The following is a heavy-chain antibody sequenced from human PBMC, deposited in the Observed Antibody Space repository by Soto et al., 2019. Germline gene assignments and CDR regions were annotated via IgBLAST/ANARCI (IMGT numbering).Heavy chain of an antibody. D-gene: IGHD5-12*01. CDR3: ASGHHSGYERTYYFDY. CDR2: IYYSGST. CDR1: GGSISSGGYY. J-gene: IGHJ4*02. V-gene: IGHV4-31*03. Sequence: SETLSLTCTVSGGSISSGGYYWSWIRQHPGKGLEWIGYIYYSGSTYYNPSLKCRVTISVDTSKNQFSLKLSSVTAADTAVYYCASGHHSGYERTYYFDYWGQGTLVTVSS.